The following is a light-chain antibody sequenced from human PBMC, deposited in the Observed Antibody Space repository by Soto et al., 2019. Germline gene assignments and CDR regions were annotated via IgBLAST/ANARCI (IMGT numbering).Light chain of an antibody. V-gene: IGKV3-15*01. Sequence: EIVMTQSPATLSVSPGERATLSCRASQSVSSNLAWYQQTPGQAPRLLIYGAYTRATGIPARFSGSGSGTEFTLTISSLQSEDLAVYYCQQYNSWPPLTFGGGTKVEIK. J-gene: IGKJ4*01. CDR1: QSVSSN. CDR2: GAY. CDR3: QQYNSWPPLT.